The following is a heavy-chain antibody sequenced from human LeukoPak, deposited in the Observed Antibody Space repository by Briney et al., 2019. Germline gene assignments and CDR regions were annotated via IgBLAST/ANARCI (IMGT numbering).Heavy chain of an antibody. V-gene: IGHV1-2*02. CDR3: ARLDGGHYYDSSGYYHGLFDY. CDR1: GYTFTDYY. D-gene: IGHD3-22*01. Sequence: GASVKVSCRASGYTFTDYYIHWVRRAPGQGLEWMGWVDPRSGITKCTQKFQGRVTMTRDTSISTAYMELSRLRSDDTAVYYCARLDGGHYYDSSGYYHGLFDYWGQGTLVTVSS. J-gene: IGHJ4*02. CDR2: VDPRSGIT.